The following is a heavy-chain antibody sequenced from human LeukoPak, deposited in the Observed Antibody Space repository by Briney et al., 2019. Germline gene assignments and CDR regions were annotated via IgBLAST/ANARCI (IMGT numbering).Heavy chain of an antibody. D-gene: IGHD4-23*01. Sequence: PGESLKISCKGSGYSFTSYWIGWVRQMPGKGLEWMGIIYPGDSDTRYSPSFQGQVTISADKSISTAYLQWSSLKASDTAMYYCARQGWYGGKGKDRGPIDYWGQGTLVTVSS. CDR2: IYPGDSDT. V-gene: IGHV5-51*01. CDR3: ARQGWYGGKGKDRGPIDY. J-gene: IGHJ4*02. CDR1: GYSFTSYW.